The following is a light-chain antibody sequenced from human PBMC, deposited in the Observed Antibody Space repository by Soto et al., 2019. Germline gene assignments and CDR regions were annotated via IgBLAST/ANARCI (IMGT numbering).Light chain of an antibody. CDR1: SSDVGGYNY. J-gene: IGLJ1*01. V-gene: IGLV2-14*03. CDR3: TSFTSRHTYV. CDR2: DVS. Sequence: QSALTQPASVSGSPGQSITISCTGTSSDVGGYNYVSWYQQHPDKAPSLMIYDVSNRPSGVSDRFSASKSGDTASLTISGLQAEDEADYYCTSFTSRHTYVFGTGTKLTVL.